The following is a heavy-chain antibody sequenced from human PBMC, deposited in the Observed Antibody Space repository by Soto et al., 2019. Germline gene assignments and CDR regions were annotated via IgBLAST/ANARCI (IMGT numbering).Heavy chain of an antibody. Sequence: ASAKVSCKASGYTFTSYAMHWVRQAPGQRLEWMGWINAGNGNTKYSQKFQGRVTITRDTSASTAYMELSSLRSEDTAVYYCARDQNYYDSSGPGSLDACDIWRQGTMVTVS. D-gene: IGHD3-22*01. CDR2: INAGNGNT. CDR1: GYTFTSYA. J-gene: IGHJ3*02. CDR3: ARDQNYYDSSGPGSLDACDI. V-gene: IGHV1-3*01.